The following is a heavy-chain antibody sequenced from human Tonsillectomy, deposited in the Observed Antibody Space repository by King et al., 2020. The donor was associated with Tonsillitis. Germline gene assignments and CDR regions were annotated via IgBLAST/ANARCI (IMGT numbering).Heavy chain of an antibody. CDR2: ISGSGGST. CDR1: GFTFSSYA. V-gene: IGHV3-23*04. D-gene: IGHD3-16*01. CDR3: AKVAGELLGRGGYFDD. Sequence: DVQLVESGGGLVQPGGSLRLSCAASGFTFSSYAMSWVRQAPGKGLEWVSAISGSGGSTYYADSVKGRFTISRDNSKNTLYLQMNSLRAEDTAVYYCAKVAGELLGRGGYFDDWGQGTLVPVSS. J-gene: IGHJ4*02.